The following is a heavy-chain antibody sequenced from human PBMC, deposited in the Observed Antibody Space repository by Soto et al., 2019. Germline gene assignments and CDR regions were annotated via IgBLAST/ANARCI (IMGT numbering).Heavy chain of an antibody. J-gene: IGHJ4*02. D-gene: IGHD3-3*01. CDR1: GYTFTNYG. Sequence: GASVKVSCKASGYTFTNYGLSWVRQAPGQGLEWMGWISAYNGNTNYAQKLQGRVTMTTDTSTSTAYMELRSLRSDDTAVYYCARVPPTIRFLEWLSYFDYWGQGTLVTVSS. CDR2: ISAYNGNT. CDR3: ARVPPTIRFLEWLSYFDY. V-gene: IGHV1-18*04.